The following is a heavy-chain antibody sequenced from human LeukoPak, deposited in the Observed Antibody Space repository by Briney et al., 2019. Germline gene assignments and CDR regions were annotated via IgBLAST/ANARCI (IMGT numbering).Heavy chain of an antibody. V-gene: IGHV3-21*01. CDR2: ISSSSSYM. Sequence: GGSLRLSCAASGLTSSSYSMNWVRQAPGKGLEWVSSISSSSSYMYYADCAKGRLTISRDNSKNTLYLQMNSLRAEDTAVYYCARGAPERGYSLDYWGQGTLVTVSS. D-gene: IGHD5-18*01. CDR1: GLTSSSYS. CDR3: ARGAPERGYSLDY. J-gene: IGHJ4*02.